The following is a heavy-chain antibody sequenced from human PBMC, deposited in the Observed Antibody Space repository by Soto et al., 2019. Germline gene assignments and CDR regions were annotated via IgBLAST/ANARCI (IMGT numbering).Heavy chain of an antibody. D-gene: IGHD3-22*01. CDR2: INPSGGST. Sequence: ASVKVSCKASGYTFTSYYMHWVRQAPGQGLEWMGIINPSGGSTSYAQKFQGRVTMTRDTSTSTVYMELSSLRSEDTAVYYCARDMHYDSSGYYFGFDYWGQGTLVTVSS. J-gene: IGHJ4*02. CDR1: GYTFTSYY. CDR3: ARDMHYDSSGYYFGFDY. V-gene: IGHV1-46*01.